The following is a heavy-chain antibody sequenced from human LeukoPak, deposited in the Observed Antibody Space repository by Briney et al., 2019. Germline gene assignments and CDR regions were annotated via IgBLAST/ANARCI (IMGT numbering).Heavy chain of an antibody. CDR1: GFTFSSYW. D-gene: IGHD3-22*01. CDR2: IKQDGSEK. CDR3: AKDLRYYDSSGDY. Sequence: GGSLRLSCAASGFTFSSYWMSWVRQAPGKGLEWVANIKQDGSEKYYVDSVKGRFTISRDNSKNTLYLQMNSLRAEDTAVYYCAKDLRYYDSSGDYWGQGTLVTVSS. V-gene: IGHV3-7*03. J-gene: IGHJ4*02.